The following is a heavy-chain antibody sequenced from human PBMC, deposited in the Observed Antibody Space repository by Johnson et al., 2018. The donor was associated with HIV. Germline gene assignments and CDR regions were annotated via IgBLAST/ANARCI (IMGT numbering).Heavy chain of an antibody. J-gene: IGHJ3*02. CDR2: IFSDNST. CDR1: GFSVSISY. CDR3: ARSKYYYYSSGYYYLYAFDI. Sequence: VQLVESGGGVIRTGESLTVSCTASGFSVSISYMSWVRQAPGKGLEWVSVIFSDNSTDYADSVKGRFTISRDNAKNSLYLQMNSLRAEDTAVYYCARSKYYYYSSGYYYLYAFDIWGQGTMVTVSS. V-gene: IGHV3-53*01. D-gene: IGHD3-22*01.